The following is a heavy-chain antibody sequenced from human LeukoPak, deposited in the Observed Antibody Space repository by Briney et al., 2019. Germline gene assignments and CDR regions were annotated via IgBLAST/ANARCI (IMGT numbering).Heavy chain of an antibody. CDR3: ARDRAADYGDYYFDY. D-gene: IGHD4-17*01. Sequence: SETLSLTCTVSGGSISSGGYYWSWIRQPPGKGLEWIGYIYHSGSTYYNPSLKSRVTISVDTSKNQFSLKLSSVTAADTAVYYCARDRAADYGDYYFDYWGQGTLVTVSS. CDR2: IYHSGST. J-gene: IGHJ4*02. CDR1: GGSISSGGYY. V-gene: IGHV4-30-2*02.